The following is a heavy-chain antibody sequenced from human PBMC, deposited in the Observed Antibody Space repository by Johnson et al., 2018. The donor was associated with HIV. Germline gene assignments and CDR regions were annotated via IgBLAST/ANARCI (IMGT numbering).Heavy chain of an antibody. CDR3: ARDFLRGIVGATGAFDI. J-gene: IGHJ3*02. V-gene: IGHV3-66*02. Sequence: VQLVESGGGLVQPGGSLRLSCAASGFTVSSNYMSWVRQAPGKGLEWVSVISSGGSTYYADSVKGRFTISRDNSKNTLYLQMNSLRAEDTAVYYCARDFLRGIVGATGAFDIWGQGTMVTVSS. CDR1: GFTVSSNY. D-gene: IGHD1-26*01. CDR2: ISSGGST.